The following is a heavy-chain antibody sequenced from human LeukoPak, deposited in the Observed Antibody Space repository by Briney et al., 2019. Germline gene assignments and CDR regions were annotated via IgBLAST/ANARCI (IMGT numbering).Heavy chain of an antibody. J-gene: IGHJ4*02. V-gene: IGHV3-11*01. Sequence: GGSLRLSCAASGFTFSDYYMSWIRQAPGKGLEWVSYISSSGSTIYYADSVKGRFTISRDNAKNSLYLQMNSLRAEDTAVYYCARADYYDSSGYYLNFDYWGQGTLVTVSS. CDR3: ARADYYDSSGYYLNFDY. CDR1: GFTFSDYY. CDR2: ISSSGSTI. D-gene: IGHD3-22*01.